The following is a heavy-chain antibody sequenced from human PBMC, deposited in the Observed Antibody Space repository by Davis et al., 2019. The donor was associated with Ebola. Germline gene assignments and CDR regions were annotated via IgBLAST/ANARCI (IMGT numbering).Heavy chain of an antibody. CDR2: ISGSGGTT. V-gene: IGHV3-23*01. CDR3: ARSGLSFGVVKYHYGMDV. J-gene: IGHJ6*04. CDR1: GGTLTSYA. Sequence: SCKAVGGTLTSYAMTWVRQAPGKGLEWVSAISGSGGTTYYAGSVKGRFTVSRDNSKKTMYLQMNSLRAEDTAVYYCARSGLSFGVVKYHYGMDVWGKGTTVTVSS. D-gene: IGHD3-3*01.